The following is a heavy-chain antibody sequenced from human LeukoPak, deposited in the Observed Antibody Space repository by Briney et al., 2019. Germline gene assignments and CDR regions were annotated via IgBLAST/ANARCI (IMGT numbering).Heavy chain of an antibody. CDR3: ARDLKYSSGWWGIFDY. CDR2: ISYDGSNK. CDR1: GFTFSTYA. Sequence: GGSLRLSCAASGFTFSTYAMHWVRQAPGKELEWVAVISYDGSNKYLADSVKGRFTISRDNSKNTLYLQMNSLRAEDTAVYYCARDLKYSSGWWGIFDYWGQGTLVTVSS. D-gene: IGHD6-19*01. V-gene: IGHV3-30-3*01. J-gene: IGHJ4*02.